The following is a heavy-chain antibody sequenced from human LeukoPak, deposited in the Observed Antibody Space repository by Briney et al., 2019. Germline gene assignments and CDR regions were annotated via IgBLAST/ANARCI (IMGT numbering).Heavy chain of an antibody. CDR1: GFTFSDYY. V-gene: IGHV3-11*05. Sequence: KPGGSLRLSCAASGFTFSDYYMSWIRQAPGKGLEWVSYISSSSSYTNYADSVKGRFTISRDNAKNSLYLQMNSLRAENTDVYYCARDRAVAGPNSHGWGYWGQGTLVTVSS. CDR3: ARDRAVAGPNSHGWGY. CDR2: ISSSSSYT. D-gene: IGHD6-19*01. J-gene: IGHJ4*02.